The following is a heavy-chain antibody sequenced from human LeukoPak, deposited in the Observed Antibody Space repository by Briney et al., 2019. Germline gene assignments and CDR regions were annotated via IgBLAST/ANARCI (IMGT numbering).Heavy chain of an antibody. J-gene: IGHJ4*02. CDR1: GFPFSVYE. D-gene: IGHD6-19*01. V-gene: IGHV3-48*03. Sequence: GGSLRLSCAVSGFPFSVYEMNWVRQAPGKGLEWVSNIGSSGSTIYYADSVKGRFSISRDNAKNSLYLQMNSLRVEDTAVYYCARSIAVGGTARFDYWGQGTLVIVSS. CDR2: IGSSGSTI. CDR3: ARSIAVGGTARFDY.